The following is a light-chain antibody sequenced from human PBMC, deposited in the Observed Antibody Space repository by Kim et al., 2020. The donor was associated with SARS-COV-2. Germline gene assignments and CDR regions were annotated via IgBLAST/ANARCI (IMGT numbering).Light chain of an antibody. CDR3: QQYDSYPLT. CDR2: DAS. V-gene: IGKV1-5*01. J-gene: IGKJ1*01. Sequence: DIQMTQSPSTLSASVGGRVIITCRASQSVRTWLAWYQQKPGKAPKVLIYDASNLESGVPSRFSGSGSGTEFTLIISSLQPDDFATYYCQQYDSYPLTFGQGTKVDIK. CDR1: QSVRTW.